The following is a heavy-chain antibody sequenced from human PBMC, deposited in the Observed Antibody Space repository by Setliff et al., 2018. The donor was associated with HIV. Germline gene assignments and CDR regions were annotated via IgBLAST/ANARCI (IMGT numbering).Heavy chain of an antibody. CDR3: AKHLSPGSGWYSKARGMDV. J-gene: IGHJ6*02. V-gene: IGHV5-51*01. Sequence: GESLKISCKDSGYTFSNYCIAWVRQMPGKGLEWMGIIYPGNSDTTYSPTFQGQVTISADKSISTAYLQWSSLKASDTAMYYWAKHLSPGSGWYSKARGMDVWGQGTTVTVSS. D-gene: IGHD6-19*01. CDR1: GYTFSNYC. CDR2: IYPGNSDT.